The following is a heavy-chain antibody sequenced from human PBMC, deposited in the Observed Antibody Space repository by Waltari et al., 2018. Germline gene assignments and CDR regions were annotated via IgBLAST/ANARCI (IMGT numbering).Heavy chain of an antibody. CDR2: IYYSGAT. CDR3: ARALAPKWFDP. V-gene: IGHV4-39*07. Sequence: QVQLQELGPGLVKSSETLSLTCTVSGGSISRSGYYWGWVRQPPGKGLEWIANIYYSGATYYSPSLRRRATISLDTSKNQFSLRLTSVTAADTAVYYCARALAPKWFDPWGRGTLVTVSS. J-gene: IGHJ5*02. CDR1: GGSISRSGYY.